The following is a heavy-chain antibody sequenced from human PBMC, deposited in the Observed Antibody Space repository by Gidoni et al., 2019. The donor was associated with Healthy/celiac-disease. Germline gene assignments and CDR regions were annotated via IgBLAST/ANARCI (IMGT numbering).Heavy chain of an antibody. V-gene: IGHV3-48*01. CDR1: GSTFSSYS. CDR2: ISSSRRSI. Sequence: EVQLVESGGGLVQPGGSLRLSCAASGSTFSSYSMNWVRQAPGKGLEWVSYISSSRRSIYYADSVKGRFTISRDNPKNSLYLQMNSMRADDTAVYYCASGSSSDGMDVWGQGTTVTVSS. CDR3: ASGSSSDGMDV. J-gene: IGHJ6*02. D-gene: IGHD6-6*01.